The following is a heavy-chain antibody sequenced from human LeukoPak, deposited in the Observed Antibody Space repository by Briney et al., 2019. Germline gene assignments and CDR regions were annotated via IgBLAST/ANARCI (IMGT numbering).Heavy chain of an antibody. D-gene: IGHD3-10*01. CDR2: INHSGST. CDR3: ARASWYYGSGSHFDY. Sequence: SETLSLTCAVYGGSFSGYYWSWIRQPPGKGLEWIGEINHSGSTNYNPSLKSRVTISVATSKNQFSLKLSSVTAADTAVYYCARASWYYGSGSHFDYWGQGTLVTVSS. J-gene: IGHJ4*02. V-gene: IGHV4-34*01. CDR1: GGSFSGYY.